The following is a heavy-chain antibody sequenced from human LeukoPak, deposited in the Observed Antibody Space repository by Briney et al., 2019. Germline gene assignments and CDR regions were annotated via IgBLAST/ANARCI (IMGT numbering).Heavy chain of an antibody. D-gene: IGHD5-12*01. V-gene: IGHV3-23*01. CDR3: ANYHRTIVATITNYFDY. J-gene: IGHJ4*02. Sequence: GGSLRLSCAASGFTFSSYAMSWVRQAPGKGLEWVSAISGRGGSTYYADSVKGRFTISRDNSKNTLYLQMNSLRAEDTAVYYCANYHRTIVATITNYFDYWGQGTLVTVSS. CDR1: GFTFSSYA. CDR2: ISGRGGST.